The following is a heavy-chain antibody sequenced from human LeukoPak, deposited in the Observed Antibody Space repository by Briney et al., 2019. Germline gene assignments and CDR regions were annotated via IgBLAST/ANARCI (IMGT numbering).Heavy chain of an antibody. J-gene: IGHJ4*02. CDR1: GFTFSSYE. CDR2: ISSSGSTI. Sequence: GGSLRLSCAASGFTFSSYEMHWVRQAPGKGLEWVSYISSSGSTIYYADSVKGRFTISRDNAKNSLYLQMNRLRAGDTAVYYCARDYGGSSPFDYWGQGTLVTVSS. V-gene: IGHV3-48*03. D-gene: IGHD4-23*01. CDR3: ARDYGGSSPFDY.